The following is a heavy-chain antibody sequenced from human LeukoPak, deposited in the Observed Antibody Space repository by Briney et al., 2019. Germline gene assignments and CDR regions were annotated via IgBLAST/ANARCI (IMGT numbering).Heavy chain of an antibody. Sequence: SETLSLTCTVSGGSISSYYWSWIRQPPGKGLEWIGYIYYSGSTNYNPSLKSRVTISVDTSKNQFSLKLSSVTAADTAVYYCARSRASGTAMVRYYFDYWGQGTLVTVSS. CDR2: IYYSGST. V-gene: IGHV4-59*08. J-gene: IGHJ4*02. CDR1: GGSISSYY. CDR3: ARSRASGTAMVRYYFDY. D-gene: IGHD5-18*01.